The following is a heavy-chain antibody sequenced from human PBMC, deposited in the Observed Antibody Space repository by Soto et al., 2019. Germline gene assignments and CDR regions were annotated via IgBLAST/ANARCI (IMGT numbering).Heavy chain of an antibody. Sequence: PXGSLTLSCAASGCTFSRYAMSWGRQAPGKGLEWVSTITGSVGTTYYADSVKGRFTISRDNSKNTLYLQMNSLRVEDTAIYYCAKDGGYCSNNSCNQRSFDTWGQGTLVTVS. CDR3: AKDGGYCSNNSCNQRSFDT. J-gene: IGHJ5*02. V-gene: IGHV3-23*01. CDR1: GCTFSRYA. CDR2: ITGSVGTT. D-gene: IGHD2-2*01.